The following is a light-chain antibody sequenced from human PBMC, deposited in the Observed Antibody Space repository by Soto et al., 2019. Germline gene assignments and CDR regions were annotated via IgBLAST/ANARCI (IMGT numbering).Light chain of an antibody. J-gene: IGKJ1*01. CDR1: QSLNNN. V-gene: IGKV3-15*01. Sequence: EILMTQSPASLSVSPGERATLSCRASQSLNNNLAWYQQRPGQAPRLLIYGSSTRATGVPARFSGSESGTEFPLTISSLQSEDSAVYYCQQYNNWWTFGQGAKVEVK. CDR3: QQYNNWWT. CDR2: GSS.